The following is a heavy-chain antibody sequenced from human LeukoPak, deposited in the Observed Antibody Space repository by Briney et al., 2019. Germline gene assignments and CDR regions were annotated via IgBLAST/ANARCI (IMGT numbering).Heavy chain of an antibody. CDR3: AKASWVSSTDAVR. CDR2: IKQDGSEK. V-gene: IGHV3-7*03. D-gene: IGHD3-16*01. J-gene: IGHJ4*02. CDR1: GFTFSSYW. Sequence: VQPGGSLRLSCAASGFTFSSYWMSWVRQAPGKGLEWVANIKQDGSEKYYVDSVKARFTISRDNAKNSLYLQMNSLRAEDTAIYYCAKASWVSSTDAVRWGQGTLVTVSS.